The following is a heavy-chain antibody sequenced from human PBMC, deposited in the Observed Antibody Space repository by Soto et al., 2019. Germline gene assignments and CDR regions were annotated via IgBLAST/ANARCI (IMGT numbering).Heavy chain of an antibody. D-gene: IGHD4-4*01. Sequence: GESLKISCKGSGYSFTSYWIGWVRQMPGKGLEWMGIIYPGDSDTRYSPSFQGQVTISADKSISTAYLQWSSLKASDTAMYYRARVTTPSFYYYGMDVWAQGTTVTVSS. J-gene: IGHJ6*02. CDR3: ARVTTPSFYYYGMDV. V-gene: IGHV5-51*01. CDR2: IYPGDSDT. CDR1: GYSFTSYW.